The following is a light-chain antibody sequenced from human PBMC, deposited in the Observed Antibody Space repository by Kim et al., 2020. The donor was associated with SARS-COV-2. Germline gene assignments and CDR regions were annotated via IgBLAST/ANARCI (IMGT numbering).Light chain of an antibody. J-gene: IGLJ3*02. V-gene: IGLV1-44*01. CDR2: SNT. CDR1: SSDIGSNT. CDR3: ASWDDSLSGWV. Sequence: GQRVSTSCSGSSSDIGSNTVSWYQQFPGTTPKLLIYSNTQRPSRVPDRFSGSKSGTSASLAISELQSEDEADYYCASWDDSLSGWVFGGGTQLTV.